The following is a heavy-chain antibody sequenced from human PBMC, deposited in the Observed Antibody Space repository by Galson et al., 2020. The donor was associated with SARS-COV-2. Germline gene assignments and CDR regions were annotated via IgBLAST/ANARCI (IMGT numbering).Heavy chain of an antibody. D-gene: IGHD5-18*01. Sequence: NSGGSLRLSCAASGFTFRSDNSNCVRQAPGKGLEWVLSISVISTNIYYADSMKGRFTISRDNAKNSVYLQMNSLGTEDTAVYYCTRERGYSYGYSDYWGQGTLVTVSS. V-gene: IGHV3-21*06. CDR1: GFTFRSDN. CDR3: TRERGYSYGYSDY. CDR2: ISVISTNI. J-gene: IGHJ4*02.